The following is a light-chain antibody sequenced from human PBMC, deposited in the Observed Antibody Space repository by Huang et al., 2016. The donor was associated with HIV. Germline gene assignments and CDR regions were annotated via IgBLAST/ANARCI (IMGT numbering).Light chain of an antibody. CDR3: QQRSNWAPIT. CDR2: DVS. J-gene: IGKJ4*01. Sequence: EIVLTQSPATLSLSPGERATLSCRASQSVSSYLAWYQQKPGQAPRLLIYDVSNRATGIPDRFSGSGSGTDFTLTISSLEPEDFAVYYWQQRSNWAPITFGGGTKVEIK. V-gene: IGKV3-11*01. CDR1: QSVSSY.